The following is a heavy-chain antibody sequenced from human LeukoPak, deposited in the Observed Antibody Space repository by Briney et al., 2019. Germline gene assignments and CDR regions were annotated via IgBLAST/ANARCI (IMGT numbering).Heavy chain of an antibody. D-gene: IGHD6-19*01. Sequence: SETLSLTCTVSGGSISSSSYYWGWIRQPPGKGLEWIGSIHYSGSTSSNPSLKSRVTISVDTSKNQFPLKLSSVTAADTAVYYCATLDGSGRDHWGQGTLVTVSS. CDR1: GGSISSSSYY. CDR3: ATLDGSGRDH. J-gene: IGHJ4*02. CDR2: IHYSGST. V-gene: IGHV4-39*01.